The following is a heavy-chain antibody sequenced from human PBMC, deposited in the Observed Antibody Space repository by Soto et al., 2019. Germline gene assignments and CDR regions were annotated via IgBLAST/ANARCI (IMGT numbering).Heavy chain of an antibody. J-gene: IGHJ3*02. D-gene: IGHD6-13*01. CDR3: ARDVSPGSSSLYLDAFDI. Sequence: EVQLVESGGDLVQPGGSLRLSCAASGFSFASSWMTWVRQAPGKGLEWVANIKKDGSKINYLDSVRGRFTVSRDNARNSLYLEINSLRAEDTALYYFARDVSPGSSSLYLDAFDIWGQGTKVTVSS. CDR1: GFSFASSW. CDR2: IKKDGSKI. V-gene: IGHV3-7*05.